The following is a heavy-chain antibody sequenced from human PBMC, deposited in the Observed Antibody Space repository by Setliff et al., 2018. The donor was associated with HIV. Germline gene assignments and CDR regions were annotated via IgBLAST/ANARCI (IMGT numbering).Heavy chain of an antibody. CDR3: ARDLDYYGPSEAFDI. Sequence: PGGSLRLSCVGSGFTPAFPFNSYWMSWVRHAPGKGLEWVANIKQDGSEKYYVDSVKGRFTISRDNAKNSLYFQMSGLRVDDTAVYFCARDLDYYGPSEAFDIWGQGTMVTVSS. CDR2: IKQDGSEK. J-gene: IGHJ3*02. CDR1: GFTPAFPFNSYW. D-gene: IGHD3-10*01. V-gene: IGHV3-7*01.